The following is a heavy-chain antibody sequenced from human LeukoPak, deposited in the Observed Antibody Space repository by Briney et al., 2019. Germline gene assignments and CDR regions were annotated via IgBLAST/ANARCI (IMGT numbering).Heavy chain of an antibody. CDR3: AKAATYFYGSVTYDWFES. J-gene: IGHJ5*01. CDR1: GFTFSSYW. V-gene: IGHV3-74*01. CDR2: IESNGLT. Sequence: GGSLRLSCEASGFTFSSYWMHWVRQIPGKGLMWVSRIESNGLTLYADSVRDRFTISRDNGKSTIYLQMNSLRVDDTAICYCAKAATYFYGSVTYDWFESWGQGTLVTVSS. D-gene: IGHD3-10*01.